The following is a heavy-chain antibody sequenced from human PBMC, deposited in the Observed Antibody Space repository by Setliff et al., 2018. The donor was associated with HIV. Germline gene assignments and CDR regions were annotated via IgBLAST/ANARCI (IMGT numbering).Heavy chain of an antibody. CDR3: VTSSSWSSRLNF. CDR1: GGPLSGHY. J-gene: IGHJ4*02. Sequence: SETLSLTCAVYGGPLSGHYWSWIRQPPGQGLEWIGETSHSGKTNYNPSLKSRVTISVDTSKNQFSLKLTSVTAADTAVYYCVTSSSWSSRLNFWGRGTLVTVSS. D-gene: IGHD2-2*01. CDR2: TSHSGKT. V-gene: IGHV4-34*01.